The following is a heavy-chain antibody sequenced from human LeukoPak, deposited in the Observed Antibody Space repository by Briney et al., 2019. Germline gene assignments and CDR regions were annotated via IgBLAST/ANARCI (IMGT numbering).Heavy chain of an antibody. D-gene: IGHD2-15*01. J-gene: IGHJ4*02. CDR3: ARDHEGYCSGGSCSLFDY. CDR2: IRYDGSNK. CDR1: GFTFSSYG. V-gene: IGHV3-30*02. Sequence: GGSLRLSCAASGFTFSSYGMHWVRQAPGKGLEWVAFIRYDGSNKYSADSVKGRFTISRDNAKNSLYLQMNSLRAEDTAVYYCARDHEGYCSGGSCSLFDYWGQGTLVTVSS.